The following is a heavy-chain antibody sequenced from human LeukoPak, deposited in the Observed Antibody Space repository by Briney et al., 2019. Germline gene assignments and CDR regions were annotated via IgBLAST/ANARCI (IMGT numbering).Heavy chain of an antibody. J-gene: IGHJ4*02. CDR3: ARDWFGDGYYFDH. Sequence: GGSLLLSCAASGFTFDSYWMSWVRQAPGKGLEWVTNIRQDGSEKNYVASVKGRFTISRDNAKKSLSLQMNSLRGEDTALYYCARDWFGDGYYFDHWGQGAPVTVSS. V-gene: IGHV3-7*05. CDR1: GFTFDSYW. CDR2: IRQDGSEK. D-gene: IGHD3-10*01.